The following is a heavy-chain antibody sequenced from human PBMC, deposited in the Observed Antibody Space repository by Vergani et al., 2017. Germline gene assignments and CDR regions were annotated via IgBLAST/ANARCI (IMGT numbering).Heavy chain of an antibody. CDR2: ISGSGGST. CDR1: GFTFSSYA. D-gene: IGHD6-19*01. CDR3: AEDRGSGWYGEAY. J-gene: IGHJ4*02. Sequence: EVQLLESGGGLVQPGGSLRLSCAASGFTFSSYAMSWVRQAPGTGLEWVSAISGSGGSTYYADSVKGRFTISRDNSKNTLYLQMNSLRAEDTAVYYCAEDRGSGWYGEAYWGQGTLVTVSS. V-gene: IGHV3-23*01.